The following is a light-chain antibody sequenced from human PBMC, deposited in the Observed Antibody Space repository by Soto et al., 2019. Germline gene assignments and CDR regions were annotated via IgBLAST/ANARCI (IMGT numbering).Light chain of an antibody. CDR3: QHRST. J-gene: IGKJ4*02. CDR1: QSINSY. CDR2: AAS. Sequence: EIVLTQSPATLSFFPGERATLSCRASQSINSYLAGYQQKPGQAPRHLMSAASNRATGIPARFSGSGSGTDFTLPLSGLEPEYFAVYDCQHRSTFGGGTKVEIK. V-gene: IGKV3-11*01.